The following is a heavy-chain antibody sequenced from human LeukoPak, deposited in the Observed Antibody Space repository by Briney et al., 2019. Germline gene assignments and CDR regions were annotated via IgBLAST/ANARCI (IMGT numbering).Heavy chain of an antibody. V-gene: IGHV3-48*02. D-gene: IGHD2-21*02. CDR2: ISGSNNTI. Sequence: GGSLRLSCAASGFTFSSYSMNWVRQAPGKGLEWVSYISGSNNTIYYADSVKGRFTISRDNAKNSLYLQMNSLRDEDTAVYYCARSTYCGGDCYPALGYWGQGTPVTVSS. CDR3: ARSTYCGGDCYPALGY. CDR1: GFTFSSYS. J-gene: IGHJ4*02.